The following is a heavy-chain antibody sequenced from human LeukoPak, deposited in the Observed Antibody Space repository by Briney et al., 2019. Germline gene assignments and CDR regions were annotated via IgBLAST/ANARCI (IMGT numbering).Heavy chain of an antibody. CDR3: AKQPDAMIVVATYFDY. CDR1: GFSFSNYA. D-gene: IGHD3-22*01. J-gene: IGHJ4*02. CDR2: ISGSGGNT. V-gene: IGHV3-23*01. Sequence: GGSLTLSCAASGFSFSNYAMTWVRQAPGKGLEWVSAISGSGGNTFSADSVKGRFTISRDNSKNTLYLQMNSLRAEDTAVYYCAKQPDAMIVVATYFDYWGQGTLVTVSS.